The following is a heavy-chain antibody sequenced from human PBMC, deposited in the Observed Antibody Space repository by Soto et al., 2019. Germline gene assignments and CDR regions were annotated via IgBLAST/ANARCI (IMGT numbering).Heavy chain of an antibody. CDR1: GYSFTNYW. J-gene: IGHJ5*02. CDR3: ARRLDEGGGWFDP. CDR2: IDPSDSSA. D-gene: IGHD3-16*01. V-gene: IGHV5-10-1*03. Sequence: EEHLVQSGAEVKKPGESLRISCLASGYSFTNYWITWVRQKPGKGLERVGTIDPSDSSAVYSPSFQGHVTISVDRSMNIAYLQWSSLRAADTGIYYCARRLDEGGGWFDPWGQGTLITVSS.